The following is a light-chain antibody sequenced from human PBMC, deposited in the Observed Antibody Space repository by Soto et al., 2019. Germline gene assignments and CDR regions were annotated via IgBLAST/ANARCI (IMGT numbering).Light chain of an antibody. J-gene: IGKJ3*01. CDR3: QHHTRWPPQFT. Sequence: EIVLTQAPVTLSLSPGERATLSCRASQSVSNYLAWYQQKPGQAPRLLIYDASNRATGIPVRFSGSGSGTDFTLTISSLDPEDFAVYYCQHHTRWPPQFTFGPGTKVDIK. V-gene: IGKV3-11*01. CDR1: QSVSNY. CDR2: DAS.